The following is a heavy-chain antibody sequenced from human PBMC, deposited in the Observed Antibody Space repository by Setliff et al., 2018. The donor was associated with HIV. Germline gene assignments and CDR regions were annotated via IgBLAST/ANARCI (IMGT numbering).Heavy chain of an antibody. CDR3: ARSMGFKATTRLDF. J-gene: IGHJ4*02. V-gene: IGHV5-51*01. CDR1: GYSFTTLW. D-gene: IGHD3-10*01. CDR2: VFPDDSDT. Sequence: GESLKISCQASGYSFTTLWIAWVRQMPGKGPEWMGMVFPDDSDTRYGPSFQGQVSMSADKSINTAYLQWSSLKASDTAVYYCARSMGFKATTRLDFWGPGTLVTVSS.